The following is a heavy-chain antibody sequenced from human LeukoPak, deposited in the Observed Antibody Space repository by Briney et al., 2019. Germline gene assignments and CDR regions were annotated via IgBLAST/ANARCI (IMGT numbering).Heavy chain of an antibody. J-gene: IGHJ4*02. CDR2: ISGSGGST. D-gene: IGHD3-10*01. V-gene: IGHV3-23*01. Sequence: PGGSLRLSCAASGFTFSSYAMIWVRQAPGKGLEWVSAISGSGGSTYYADSVKGRFTISRDNSKNTLYLQMNSLRAEDTAVYYCAKVMTRTMVRGVPPSDYWGQGTLVTVSS. CDR1: GFTFSSYA. CDR3: AKVMTRTMVRGVPPSDY.